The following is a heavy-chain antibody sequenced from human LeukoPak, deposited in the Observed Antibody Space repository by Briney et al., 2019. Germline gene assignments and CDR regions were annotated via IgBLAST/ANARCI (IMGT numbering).Heavy chain of an antibody. CDR1: GFTFSGYP. Sequence: PGGSLRLSCAASGFTFSGYPIHWVRQAPGKGLEWVAVISYDGSNKYYADSVKGRFTISRDNSKNTLYLQMNSLRAEDTALYYCARDQGSGSGYYGMDVWGQGTTVTVSS. D-gene: IGHD5-12*01. CDR2: ISYDGSNK. CDR3: ARDQGSGSGYYGMDV. V-gene: IGHV3-30-3*01. J-gene: IGHJ6*02.